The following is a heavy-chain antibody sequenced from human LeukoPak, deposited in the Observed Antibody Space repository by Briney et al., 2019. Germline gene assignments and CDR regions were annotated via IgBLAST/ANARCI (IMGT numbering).Heavy chain of an antibody. J-gene: IGHJ4*02. CDR2: INPSIGST. V-gene: IGHV1-46*01. Sequence: ASVKVSCKASRYTFTSYYIHWVRQAPGQGLEWMGIINPSIGSTIYSQKFQGRVTMTRDTSTSTAYMELSSLRSEDMAVYYCARDAEYYYDSIPQGGFDYWGQGTLVTVSS. CDR1: RYTFTSYY. CDR3: ARDAEYYYDSIPQGGFDY. D-gene: IGHD3-22*01.